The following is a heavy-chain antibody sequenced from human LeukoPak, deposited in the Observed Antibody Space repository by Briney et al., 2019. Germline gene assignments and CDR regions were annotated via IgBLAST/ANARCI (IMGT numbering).Heavy chain of an antibody. Sequence: RGSLRLSCAASGFAFSSYAMSWVRQAPGKGLEWVSAISGSGGSTYYADSVKGRFTISRDNSKNTLYLQMNSLRAEDTAVYYCAKCPYYYGSGSYFDYWGQGTLVTVSS. CDR2: ISGSGGST. V-gene: IGHV3-23*01. J-gene: IGHJ4*02. CDR3: AKCPYYYGSGSYFDY. D-gene: IGHD3-10*01. CDR1: GFAFSSYA.